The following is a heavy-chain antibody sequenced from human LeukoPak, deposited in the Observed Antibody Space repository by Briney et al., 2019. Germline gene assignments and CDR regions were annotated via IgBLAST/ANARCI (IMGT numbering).Heavy chain of an antibody. V-gene: IGHV4-39*07. J-gene: IGHJ4*02. CDR1: GDSISSTVYY. Sequence: SETLSLTCTVSGDSISSTVYYWGWIRQPPGKGLEWIGTFHSSGNTNYNPSLKSRVTISVDTSKNQFSLKLSSVTAADTAVYYCATCSGGSCYDWGQGTLVTVSS. CDR2: FHSSGNT. CDR3: ATCSGGSCYD. D-gene: IGHD2-15*01.